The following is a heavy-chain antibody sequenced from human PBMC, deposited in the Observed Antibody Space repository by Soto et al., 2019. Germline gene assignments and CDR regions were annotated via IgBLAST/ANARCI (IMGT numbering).Heavy chain of an antibody. Sequence: GGSLRLSCAASGFTFSNYDMHWVRQVTGKGLEWVSTIGTVGDTYYPGSVKGRFTISRENAKNSLYLQMNSLRAEDTAVYYCARGRLISLYYFDYWGQGTLVTVSS. CDR3: ARGRLISLYYFDY. CDR2: IGTVGDT. J-gene: IGHJ4*02. V-gene: IGHV3-13*01. CDR1: GFTFSNYD. D-gene: IGHD2-15*01.